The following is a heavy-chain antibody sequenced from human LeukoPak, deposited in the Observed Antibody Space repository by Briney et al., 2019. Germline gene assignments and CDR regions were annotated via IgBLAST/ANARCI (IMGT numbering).Heavy chain of an antibody. J-gene: IGHJ3*02. CDR3: ARVRGGSGRSYAADAFDI. V-gene: IGHV3-74*01. CDR1: GFTFSNYW. Sequence: GGSLRLSCAASGFTFSNYWMHWVRQAPGKGLVWVSRIYNDGSSTSYAVSVKGRFTISRDNAKSTLYLQMNSLRADDTAVFYCARVRGGSGRSYAADAFDIWGQGTMVTVSS. CDR2: IYNDGSST. D-gene: IGHD1-26*01.